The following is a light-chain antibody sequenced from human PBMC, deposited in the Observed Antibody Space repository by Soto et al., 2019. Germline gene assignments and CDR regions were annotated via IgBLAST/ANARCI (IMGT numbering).Light chain of an antibody. CDR2: AAS. Sequence: GDRVTITCRASQSISSWLAWYQQKPGKAPKLLIYAASSLQSGVPSRFSGSGSGTDFTLTISGLHPEDFATYYCLQDYNYPRTFGQGTKVDIK. J-gene: IGKJ1*01. CDR1: QSISSW. CDR3: LQDYNYPRT. V-gene: IGKV1-6*01.